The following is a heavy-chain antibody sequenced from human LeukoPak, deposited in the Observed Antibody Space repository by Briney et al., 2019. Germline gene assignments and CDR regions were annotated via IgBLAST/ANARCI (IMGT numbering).Heavy chain of an antibody. CDR1: GFTFSSYS. CDR3: ASLALVSADS. D-gene: IGHD3-3*02. J-gene: IGHJ4*02. Sequence: GGSLRLSCAASGFTFSSYSMSWVRQAPGKGLEWVSSISSSSSYIYQADSVKGRFTFSRDNAKNSLYLQVNSLRADDTAVYYCASLALVSADSWGQGTLVTVSS. V-gene: IGHV3-21*01. CDR2: ISSSSSYI.